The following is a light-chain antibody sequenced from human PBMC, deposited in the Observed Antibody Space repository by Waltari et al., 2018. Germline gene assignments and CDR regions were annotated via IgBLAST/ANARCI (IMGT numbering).Light chain of an antibody. J-gene: IGKJ1*01. V-gene: IGKV1-6*01. Sequence: IQMTQSPSSLSASVGDTVTITCRASQSFSSTLAWYQQKPGKAPKLLIYSASSLQSGVPSRFSGSESVTDFTLTISSLQPEDIASYYCQQYYSYPPTFGQGTKVEIK. CDR2: SAS. CDR1: QSFSST. CDR3: QQYYSYPPT.